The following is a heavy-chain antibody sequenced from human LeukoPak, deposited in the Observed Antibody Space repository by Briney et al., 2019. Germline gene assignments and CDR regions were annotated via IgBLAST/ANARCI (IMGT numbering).Heavy chain of an antibody. CDR1: GFTFDDYA. Sequence: GGSLRLSCAASGFTFDDYAMHWVRQAPGKGLEWVSGISWNSGSIGYADSVKGRFTISRDNAKNSLYLQMNSLRAEDTAVYYCARDFYSSSGGYWGQGTLVTVSS. J-gene: IGHJ4*02. CDR2: ISWNSGSI. V-gene: IGHV3-9*01. CDR3: ARDFYSSSGGY. D-gene: IGHD6-13*01.